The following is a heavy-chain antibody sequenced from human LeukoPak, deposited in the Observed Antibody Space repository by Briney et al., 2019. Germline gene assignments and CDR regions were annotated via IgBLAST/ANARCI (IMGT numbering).Heavy chain of an antibody. CDR2: ISSSSSYI. J-gene: IGHJ4*02. Sequence: GSLRLSCAASGFTFSSYSMNWVRQAPGKGLEWVSSISSSSSYIYYADSVKGRFTISRDNAKNSLYLQMNSLRAEDTAVYYCARDPRYVATAMPNCDYWGQGTLVTVSS. CDR1: GFTFSSYS. D-gene: IGHD5-18*01. CDR3: ARDPRYVATAMPNCDY. V-gene: IGHV3-21*01.